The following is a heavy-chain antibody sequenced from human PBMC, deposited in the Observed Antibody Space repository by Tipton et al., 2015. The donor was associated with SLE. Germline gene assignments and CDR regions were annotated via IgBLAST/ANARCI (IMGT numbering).Heavy chain of an antibody. Sequence: TLSLTCTVSGGSISSYYWSWIRQPPGNGLEWIGYIFYSGSTNYNPSLKSRVTISVDTSKNQFSLKLSSVTAADTAVYYCARGGIDYGMDVWGQGTTVTVSS. V-gene: IGHV4-59*08. J-gene: IGHJ6*02. CDR2: IFYSGST. CDR3: ARGGIDYGMDV. CDR1: GGSISSYY.